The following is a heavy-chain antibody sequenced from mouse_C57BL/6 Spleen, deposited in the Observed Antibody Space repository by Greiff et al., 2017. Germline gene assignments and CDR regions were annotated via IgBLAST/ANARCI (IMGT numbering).Heavy chain of an antibody. V-gene: IGHV1-82*01. CDR2: IYPGDGDT. Sequence: VQLQQSGPELVKPGASVKISCKASGYAFSSSWMNWVKQRPGKGLEWIGRIYPGDGDTNYNGKFKGKATLTADKSSSTAYMQLSSLTSEDSAVYFCAGYYGSSSYYDAMDYWGQGTSVTVSS. CDR3: AGYYGSSSYYDAMDY. CDR1: GYAFSSSW. J-gene: IGHJ4*01. D-gene: IGHD1-1*01.